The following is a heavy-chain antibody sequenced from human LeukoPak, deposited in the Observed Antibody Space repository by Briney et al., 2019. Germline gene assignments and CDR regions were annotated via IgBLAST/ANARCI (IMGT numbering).Heavy chain of an antibody. CDR2: IKQDGSEK. CDR3: ARVSSGYDY. V-gene: IGHV3-7*01. D-gene: IGHD3-22*01. Sequence: GGSLRLSCAASGFTFGSYWMSWVRQAPGKGLEWVANIKQDGSEKYYVDSVKGRFTISRDSAKNSLYLQMNSPRAEDTAVYYCARVSSGYDYWGQGTLVTVSS. CDR1: GFTFGSYW. J-gene: IGHJ4*02.